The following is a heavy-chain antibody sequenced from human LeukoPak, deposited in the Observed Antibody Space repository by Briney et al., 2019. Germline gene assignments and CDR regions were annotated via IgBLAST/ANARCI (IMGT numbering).Heavy chain of an antibody. J-gene: IGHJ4*02. Sequence: RGSLRLSCAASGFTFSSYAMSWVRQAPGKGLEWVSAISGSGGSTYYADSVKGRFTISRDNSKNTLYLQMNSLRAEDTAVYYCAKDSSSWTEISSGWYSSFDYWGQGTLVTVSS. CDR1: GFTFSSYA. CDR2: ISGSGGST. D-gene: IGHD6-19*01. CDR3: AKDSSSWTEISSGWYSSFDY. V-gene: IGHV3-23*01.